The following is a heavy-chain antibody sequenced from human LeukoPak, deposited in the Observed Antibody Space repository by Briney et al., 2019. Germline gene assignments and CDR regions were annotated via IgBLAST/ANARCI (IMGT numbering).Heavy chain of an antibody. V-gene: IGHV1-69*05. CDR3: ARSPALRYCSSTSCPMFAFDI. CDR1: GGTFSSYA. CDR2: TIPIFGTA. J-gene: IGHJ3*02. D-gene: IGHD2-2*01. Sequence: SVKVSCKASGGTFSSYAISWVRQAPGQGLEWMGRTIPIFGTANYAQKFQGRVTITTDESTSTAYMELSSLRSEDTAVYYCARSPALRYCSSTSCPMFAFDIWGQGTMVTVSS.